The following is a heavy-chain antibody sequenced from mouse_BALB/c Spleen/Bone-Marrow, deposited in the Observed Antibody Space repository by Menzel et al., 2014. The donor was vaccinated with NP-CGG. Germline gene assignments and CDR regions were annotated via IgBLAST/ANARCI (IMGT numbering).Heavy chain of an antibody. Sequence: EVHLVESGGDLVKSGGSLKLSCAASGFTFSNYGMSWVRQTPEKRLEWVATISGGGSYTFYSDSVKGRFTSSRDNAKNNLYLQLSSLRSEDTALYYCARHAYYDQTEVSFVYWGQGTLVTVSA. D-gene: IGHD2-4*01. CDR3: ARHAYYDQTEVSFVY. CDR1: GFTFSNYG. V-gene: IGHV5-9-2*01. CDR2: ISGGGSYT. J-gene: IGHJ3*01.